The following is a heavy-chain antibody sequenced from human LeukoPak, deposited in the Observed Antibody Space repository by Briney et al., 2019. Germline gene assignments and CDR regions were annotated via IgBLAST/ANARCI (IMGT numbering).Heavy chain of an antibody. Sequence: GSLRLPCAAFGFTFRSYAMHWVRQAPGQGMGWVAVISYDGSNKYYADSVKGRFTISRDNSKNTLYLQMNSLRAEDTAVYYCATTYYDILTGYNYYYYYMDVWGKGTTVTVSS. CDR2: ISYDGSNK. CDR1: GFTFRSYA. V-gene: IGHV3-30*04. J-gene: IGHJ6*03. D-gene: IGHD3-9*01. CDR3: ATTYYDILTGYNYYYYYMDV.